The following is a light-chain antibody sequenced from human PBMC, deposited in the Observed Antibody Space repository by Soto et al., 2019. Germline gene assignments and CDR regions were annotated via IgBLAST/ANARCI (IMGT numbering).Light chain of an antibody. V-gene: IGLV2-8*01. CDR2: EVS. J-gene: IGLJ1*01. CDR3: SSFAGSNFV. Sequence: QSVLTQPPSAFGSPGQSVAISCTGTSSDVGDYNYVSWYQQHPGKAPKLMIYEVSKRPSGVPDRFSGSKSGNTATLTVSGLQAEDEADYYCSSFAGSNFVFGTGTKLTVL. CDR1: SSDVGDYNY.